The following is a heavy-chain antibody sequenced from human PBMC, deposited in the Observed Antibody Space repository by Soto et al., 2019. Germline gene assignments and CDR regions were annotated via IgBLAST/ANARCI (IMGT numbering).Heavy chain of an antibody. V-gene: IGHV3-33*01. CDR3: ARDLGKGEAIDY. J-gene: IGHJ4*02. CDR2: IWHDGKNK. CDR1: GFRFSNFG. Sequence: QVQVVESGGGVVQPGTSLRLSCAASGFRFSNFGMHWVRQAPGKGLEWVAVIWHDGKNKYYADSVEGRFTISRDNSKNTLSLQVNTLRDEDTAVYYCARDLGKGEAIDYWGQGTLVIVSS. D-gene: IGHD3-10*01.